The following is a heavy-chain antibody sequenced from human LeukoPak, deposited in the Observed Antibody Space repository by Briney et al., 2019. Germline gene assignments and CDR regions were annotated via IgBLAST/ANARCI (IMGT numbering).Heavy chain of an antibody. CDR3: ARRAVVPAAVSYFDN. CDR1: RGSITNSSCY. J-gene: IGHJ4*02. V-gene: IGHV4-39*01. Sequence: PSETLSLTCAVSRGSITNSSCYWGWIRQPPGKGLEWIGGIYYTGTTYYSPSLNSRITISIDTSKKQFSLRLASVTAADTAVYYCARRAVVPAAVSYFDNWGQGTLVTVSS. D-gene: IGHD2-2*01. CDR2: IYYTGTT.